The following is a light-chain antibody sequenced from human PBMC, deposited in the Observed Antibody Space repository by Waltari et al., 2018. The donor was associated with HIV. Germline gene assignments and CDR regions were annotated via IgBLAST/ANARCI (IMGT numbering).Light chain of an antibody. CDR2: NTN. V-gene: IGLV8-61*01. CDR1: SGSVTTTYY. Sequence: QTVVNQEPSFSVSPGGTVTLPCVLSSGSVTTTYYPSWYQHTPGHAPRTLIYNTNTRSSGVPDRFSGSILGNKAALNITGAQADDECDYYCVLYMGSGISVFGGGTKLTVL. J-gene: IGLJ2*01. CDR3: VLYMGSGISV.